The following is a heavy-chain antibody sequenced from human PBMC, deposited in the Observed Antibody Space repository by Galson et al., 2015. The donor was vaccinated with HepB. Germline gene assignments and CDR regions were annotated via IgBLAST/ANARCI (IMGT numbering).Heavy chain of an antibody. V-gene: IGHV5-51*01. CDR3: ARQPRRRMDYASHYDSGGPPGDAFDI. CDR2: IYPGDSDT. Sequence: QSGAEVKKPGESLKISWKGSGYSFTSYWIGWVRQMPGKGLEWMGIIYPGDSDTRYSPSFQGQVTISADKSISTAYLQWSSLKASDTAMYYCARQPRRRMDYASHYDSGGPPGDAFDIWGQGTMVTVPS. D-gene: IGHD3-22*01. J-gene: IGHJ3*02. CDR1: GYSFTSYW.